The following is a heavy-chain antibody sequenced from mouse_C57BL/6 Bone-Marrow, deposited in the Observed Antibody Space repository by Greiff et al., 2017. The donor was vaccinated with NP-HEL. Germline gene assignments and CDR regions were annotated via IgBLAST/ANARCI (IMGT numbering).Heavy chain of an antibody. D-gene: IGHD1-3*01. J-gene: IGHJ3*01. Sequence: EVQLQQSGPVLVKPGASVKMSCKASGYTFTDYYMNWVKQSHGKSLEWIGVINPYNGGTSYNEKFKGKATLTVDKSSSTAYMELNSLTSEDSAVYYCARDVGKWSFAYWGQGTLVTVSA. V-gene: IGHV1-19*01. CDR1: GYTFTDYY. CDR2: INPYNGGT. CDR3: ARDVGKWSFAY.